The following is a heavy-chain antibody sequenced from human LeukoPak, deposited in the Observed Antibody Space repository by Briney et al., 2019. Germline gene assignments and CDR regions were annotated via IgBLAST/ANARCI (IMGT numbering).Heavy chain of an antibody. Sequence: GGSLRVSCATSGFSFSSFWMSWVRQAPGKGLEWVANTKKDGSEKYYVDSVKGRFTISRDNAKNSLYLQMNSLRAEDTAVYYCARDFYCSSTSCYPALDYWGQGTLVTVSS. V-gene: IGHV3-7*01. CDR1: GFSFSSFW. J-gene: IGHJ4*02. CDR3: ARDFYCSSTSCYPALDY. D-gene: IGHD2-2*01. CDR2: TKKDGSEK.